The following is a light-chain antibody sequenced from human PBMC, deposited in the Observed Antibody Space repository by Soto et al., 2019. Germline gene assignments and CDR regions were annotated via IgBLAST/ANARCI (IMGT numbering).Light chain of an antibody. CDR1: QSVSSN. J-gene: IGKJ5*01. CDR3: QQYGSSPIT. V-gene: IGKV3-20*01. Sequence: EILMTQSPVTLSVSPGERATLSCRASQSVSSNLAWYQQKPGQAPSLLIYGAFTRATGIPARFSGSGSGTDFTLTISRLEPEDFAVYYCQQYGSSPITFGQGTRLEIK. CDR2: GAF.